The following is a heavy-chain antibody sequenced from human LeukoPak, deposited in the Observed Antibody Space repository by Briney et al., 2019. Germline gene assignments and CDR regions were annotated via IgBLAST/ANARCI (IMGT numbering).Heavy chain of an antibody. CDR3: ASGLGYCSGGSCHILDY. J-gene: IGHJ4*02. D-gene: IGHD2-15*01. V-gene: IGHV1-18*01. Sequence: ASVKVSCKASGYTFTSYGISWVRQAPGQGLEWMGLISAYNGNTNHAQKFQGRVTMTRDTTISTAYMELSRLRSDDTAVYYCASGLGYCSGGSCHILDYWGQGTLVTVSS. CDR2: ISAYNGNT. CDR1: GYTFTSYG.